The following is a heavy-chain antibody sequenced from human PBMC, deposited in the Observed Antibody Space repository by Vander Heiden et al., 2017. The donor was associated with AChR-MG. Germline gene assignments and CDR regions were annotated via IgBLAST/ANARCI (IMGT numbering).Heavy chain of an antibody. CDR2: IYSGGST. J-gene: IGHJ4*02. CDR3: AREWVRIAAAGSSPGFYYFDY. Sequence: EVQLVESGGGLVQPGGSLRLSCAASGFTVSSHYMSWVRQAPGKGLEWVSVIYSGGSTYYADSVKGRFTIARDNSKNTLYLQMNSLRAEDTAVYYCAREWVRIAAAGSSPGFYYFDYWGQGTLVTVSS. CDR1: GFTVSSHY. V-gene: IGHV3-66*02. D-gene: IGHD6-13*01.